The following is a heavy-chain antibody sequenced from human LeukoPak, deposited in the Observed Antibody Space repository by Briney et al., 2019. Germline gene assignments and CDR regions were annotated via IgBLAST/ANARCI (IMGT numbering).Heavy chain of an antibody. D-gene: IGHD3-22*01. J-gene: IGHJ4*02. V-gene: IGHV4-4*02. CDR3: AREGHDSSGPYYFDY. Sequence: SETLSLTCAVSGGSISSSNWWGWVRQPPGKGLEWIGEIYHSGSTNYNPSLKSRVTISVDKSKNQFSLKLNSVTAADTAVYYCAREGHDSSGPYYFDYWGQGTLVTVSS. CDR1: GGSISSSNW. CDR2: IYHSGST.